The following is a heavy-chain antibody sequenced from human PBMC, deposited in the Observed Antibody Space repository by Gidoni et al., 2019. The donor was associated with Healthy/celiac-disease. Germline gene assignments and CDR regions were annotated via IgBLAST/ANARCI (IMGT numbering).Heavy chain of an antibody. CDR3: ARRPGYSSSWYETGDAFDI. J-gene: IGHJ3*02. CDR2: IYYSGST. D-gene: IGHD6-13*01. CDR1: GGSISSSSYY. V-gene: IGHV4-39*01. Sequence: QLQLQESGPGLVKPSETLSLTCTVSGGSISSSSYYWGWIRQPPGKGLEWIGSIYYSGSTYYNPSLKSRVTISVDTSKNQFSLKLSSVTAADTAVYYCARRPGYSSSWYETGDAFDIWGQGTMVTVSS.